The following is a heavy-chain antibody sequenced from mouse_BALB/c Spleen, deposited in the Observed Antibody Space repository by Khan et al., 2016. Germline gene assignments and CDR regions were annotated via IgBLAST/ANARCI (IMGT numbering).Heavy chain of an antibody. CDR3: ARMGGSYAMDY. V-gene: IGHV5-17*02. CDR2: ITSGSTNI. Sequence: EVELVESGGDLVQPGGSRKLSCAASGFTFSGFGMHWVRQAPEKGLEWVAYITSGSTNIYYGDTVKGRFTISRDNPKNTLFLQMTSLRSEDTAMYYCARMGGSYAMDYWGQGTSVTVSS. J-gene: IGHJ4*01. CDR1: GFTFSGFG.